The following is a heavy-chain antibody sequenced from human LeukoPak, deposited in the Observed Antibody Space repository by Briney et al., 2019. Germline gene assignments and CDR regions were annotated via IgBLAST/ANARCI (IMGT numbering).Heavy chain of an antibody. CDR2: IYYTGST. D-gene: IGHD6-13*01. CDR1: GGSISSYY. CDR3: ARLDGYSSSWYVNY. J-gene: IGHJ4*02. V-gene: IGHV4-59*01. Sequence: SETLSLTCTVSGGSISSYYWSWIRQPPGKGLEWIGYIYYTGSTNYNPSLRSRVTISVDTSKNQFSLKLSSVTAADTAVYYCARLDGYSSSWYVNYWGQGSLVTASS.